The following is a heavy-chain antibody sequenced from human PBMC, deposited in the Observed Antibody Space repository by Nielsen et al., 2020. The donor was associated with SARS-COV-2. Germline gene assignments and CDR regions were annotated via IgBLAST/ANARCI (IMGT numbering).Heavy chain of an antibody. D-gene: IGHD3-10*01. CDR3: ARTLWFGGGGPRGENWFDP. Sequence: WIRQPPGKALEWLALIYWDDDKRYSTSLKTRLTISKDTSKNQVVLTMTNMDPVDTATYYCARTLWFGGGGPRGENWFDPWGQGTLVTVSS. J-gene: IGHJ5*02. V-gene: IGHV2-70*01. CDR2: IYWDDDK.